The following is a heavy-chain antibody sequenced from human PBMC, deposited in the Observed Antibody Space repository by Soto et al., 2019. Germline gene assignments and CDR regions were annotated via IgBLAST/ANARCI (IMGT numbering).Heavy chain of an antibody. Sequence: GESLKISCASSGLTFSSYAMHWVRQAPGKGLEWVAVISYDGSNKYYADSVKGRFTISRDNSKNTLYLQMNSLRAEDTAVYYCARESQTIIVATPRALGYGMDVWGQGTTVTVSS. D-gene: IGHD5-12*01. J-gene: IGHJ6*02. CDR3: ARESQTIIVATPRALGYGMDV. CDR2: ISYDGSNK. V-gene: IGHV3-30-3*01. CDR1: GLTFSSYA.